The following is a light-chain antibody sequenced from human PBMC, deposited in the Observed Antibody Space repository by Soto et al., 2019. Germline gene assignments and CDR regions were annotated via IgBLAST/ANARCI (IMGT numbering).Light chain of an antibody. J-gene: IGLJ1*01. Sequence: QSVLTQPPSASGTPGQRVTISCSGRSSNIGSNFVYWYQHLPGTAPKLVIYRNSKRPSGVPDRFSGSKSGTSASLAISGLQSEDEADYYCAGCADSLSGYVFGPGTKLTVL. CDR3: AGCADSLSGYV. V-gene: IGLV1-47*01. CDR2: RNS. CDR1: SSNIGSNF.